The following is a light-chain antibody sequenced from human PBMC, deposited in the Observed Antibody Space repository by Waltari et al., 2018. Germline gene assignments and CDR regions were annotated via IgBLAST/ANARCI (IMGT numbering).Light chain of an antibody. CDR3: SSYISSSTLEL. CDR1: SSVVCACTY. Sequence: QSALPHPASVSGPPGQWITLSCPGTSSVVCACTYLSRYQQHPGKAPKLMIFDVSNRPSGVSNRFSGSKSGNTASLTISGLQAEDEAGYYCSSYISSSTLELFGGGTSLTVL. CDR2: DVS. J-gene: IGLJ2*01. V-gene: IGLV2-14*03.